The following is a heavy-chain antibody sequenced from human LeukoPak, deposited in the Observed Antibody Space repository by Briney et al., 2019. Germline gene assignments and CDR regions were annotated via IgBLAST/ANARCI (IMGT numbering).Heavy chain of an antibody. CDR3: ARGAHRKPNYYGSGSYFP. CDR1: GFTFSIYW. Sequence: GSLRLSCAASGFTFSIYWMTWVRQPPGKGLEWIGEINHSGSTNYNPSLKSRVTISVDTSKNQFSLKLSSVTAADTAVYYCARGAHRKPNYYGSGSYFPWGQGTLVTVSS. D-gene: IGHD3-10*01. V-gene: IGHV4-34*01. CDR2: INHSGST. J-gene: IGHJ5*02.